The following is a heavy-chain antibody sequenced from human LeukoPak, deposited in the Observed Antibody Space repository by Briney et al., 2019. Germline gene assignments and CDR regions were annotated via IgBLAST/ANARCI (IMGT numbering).Heavy chain of an antibody. CDR3: AKCGNWNDETKDAFDI. CDR1: GFTFSSYW. D-gene: IGHD1-20*01. V-gene: IGHV3-7*01. J-gene: IGHJ3*02. CDR2: IKQDGSEK. Sequence: TGGSLRLSCAASGFTFSSYWMSWVRQAPGKGLEWVANIKQDGSEKYYVDSVKGRFTISRDNAKNSLYLQMNSLRAEDTAVYYCAKCGNWNDETKDAFDIWGQGTMVTVSS.